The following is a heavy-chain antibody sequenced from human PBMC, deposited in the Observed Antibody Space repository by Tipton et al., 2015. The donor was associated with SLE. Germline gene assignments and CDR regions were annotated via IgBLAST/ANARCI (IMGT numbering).Heavy chain of an antibody. V-gene: IGHV4-59*01. J-gene: IGHJ6*03. CDR1: RGSFSGYY. CDR3: ARGGLGYSYYYYMDV. D-gene: IGHD5-18*01. Sequence: TLSLTCAVYRGSFSGYYWSWIRQPPGKGLEWIGYIYYSGSTNYNPSPKSRVTISVDTSKNQFSLKLSSVTAADTAVYYCARGGLGYSYYYYMDVWGKGTTVNVSS. CDR2: IYYSGST.